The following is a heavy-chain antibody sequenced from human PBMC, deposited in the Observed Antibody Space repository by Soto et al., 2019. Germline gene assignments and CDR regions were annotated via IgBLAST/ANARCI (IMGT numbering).Heavy chain of an antibody. Sequence: PSETLSLTCTVSGGSIGSTGYYWGWIRQPPGKGLEWIGNVYFSGSTYYNTSLKSRVTMSVDTPKNQFSLKLTSVTATDTAVYFCARIPLRYSNVYIGMKKDYWGQGTLVTVSS. D-gene: IGHD5-12*01. CDR1: GGSIGSTGYY. CDR2: VYFSGST. J-gene: IGHJ4*02. CDR3: ARIPLRYSNVYIGMKKDY. V-gene: IGHV4-39*01.